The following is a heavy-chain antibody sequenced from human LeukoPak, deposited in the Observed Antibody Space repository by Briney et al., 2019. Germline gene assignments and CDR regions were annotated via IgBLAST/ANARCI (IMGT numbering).Heavy chain of an antibody. CDR2: IYYSGST. CDR3: ARHGGSGSFDY. J-gene: IGHJ4*02. V-gene: IGHV4-39*01. Sequence: PSETLSLTCTVSGGSISGSSYYWGWIRQPPGKGLEWIGSIYYSGSTYYNPSLKSRVTISVDTSKNQFSLKLSSVTAADTAVYYCARHGGSGSFDYWGQGTLVTVSS. CDR1: GGSISGSSYY. D-gene: IGHD1-26*01.